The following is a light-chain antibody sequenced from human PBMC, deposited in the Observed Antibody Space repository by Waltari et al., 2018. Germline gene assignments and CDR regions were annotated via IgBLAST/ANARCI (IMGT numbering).Light chain of an antibody. V-gene: IGKV1-33*01. CDR3: QQYDNLVFT. J-gene: IGKJ3*01. Sequence: DIQMTQSPSSLSASVGDRVTITCQASQDTRNYLNWYQQKPGKAPKLLIYDASSLEPGVPSRFSGNGSGTDFTFTISSLQPEDIATYYCQQYDNLVFTFGPGTKVDIK. CDR1: QDTRNY. CDR2: DAS.